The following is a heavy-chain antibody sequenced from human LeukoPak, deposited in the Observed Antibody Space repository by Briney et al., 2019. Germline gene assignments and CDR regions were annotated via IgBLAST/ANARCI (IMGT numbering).Heavy chain of an antibody. CDR1: GLTFSNAW. J-gene: IGHJ4*02. CDR3: ARSLAARALNYFDY. V-gene: IGHV3-7*01. CDR2: IKQDGSEK. Sequence: GGSLRLSCATSGLTFSNAWMSWVRQAPGKGLEWVANIKQDGSEKYYVDSVKGRFTISRDNAKNSLYLQMNSLRAEDTAVYYCARSLAARALNYFDYWGRGTLVTVSS. D-gene: IGHD6-6*01.